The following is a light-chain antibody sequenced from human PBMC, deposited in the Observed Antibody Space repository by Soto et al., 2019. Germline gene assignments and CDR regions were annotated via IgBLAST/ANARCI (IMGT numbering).Light chain of an antibody. CDR3: CSYASPMGIL. CDR1: SSDVGGYNL. V-gene: IGLV2-23*01. J-gene: IGLJ2*01. Sequence: QSALTQPASVSGSLGQSITISCTGSSSDVGGYNLVSWYEQHPGKAPKLMIFEDTKRPSGVSDRFSGSKSGNTASLTISGLHAEDEADYHCCSYASPMGILFGGGTKLTVL. CDR2: EDT.